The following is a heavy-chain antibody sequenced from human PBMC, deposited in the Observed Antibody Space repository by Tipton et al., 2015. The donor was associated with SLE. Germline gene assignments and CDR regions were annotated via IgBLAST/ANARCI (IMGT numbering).Heavy chain of an antibody. D-gene: IGHD6-13*01. V-gene: IGHV4-59*01. Sequence: TLSLTCTVSGGSISSYYWSWIRQPPGKGLEWIGYIYYSGSTNYNPSLKSRVTISVDTSKNQFSLKLSSVTAADTAVYYCARESSGWYGVGYYYYYYYMDVWGKGTTVTVSS. CDR2: IYYSGST. CDR1: GGSISSYY. CDR3: ARESSGWYGVGYYYYYYYMDV. J-gene: IGHJ6*03.